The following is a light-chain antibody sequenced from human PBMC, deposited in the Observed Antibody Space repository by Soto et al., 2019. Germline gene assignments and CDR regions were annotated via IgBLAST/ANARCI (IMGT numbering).Light chain of an antibody. CDR3: QHYNTYQWT. V-gene: IGKV1-5*03. J-gene: IGKJ1*01. CDR2: KAS. Sequence: DVQLTQSPSTLSASVGDRVTITCRASQSINTWLAWYQQKPGKAPKLLIYKASNLESGVAPRFSGSGSGTEFTLTISSLQSDDFATYYRQHYNTYQWTFGQGTKVDIK. CDR1: QSINTW.